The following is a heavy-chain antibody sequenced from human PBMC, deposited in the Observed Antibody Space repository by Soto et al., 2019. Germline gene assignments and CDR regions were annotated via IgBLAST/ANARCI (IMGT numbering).Heavy chain of an antibody. J-gene: IGHJ6*02. V-gene: IGHV3-30*18. CDR2: ISYDGSNK. D-gene: IGHD3-10*01. CDR3: AKTLWFGELLYPGYYGMDV. CDR1: GFTFSSYG. Sequence: PGGSLRLSCAASGFTFSSYGMHWVRQAPGKGLEWVAVISYDGSNKYYADSVKGRFTISRDNSKNTLYLQMNSLRAEDTAVYYCAKTLWFGELLYPGYYGMDVWGQGTTVTVSS.